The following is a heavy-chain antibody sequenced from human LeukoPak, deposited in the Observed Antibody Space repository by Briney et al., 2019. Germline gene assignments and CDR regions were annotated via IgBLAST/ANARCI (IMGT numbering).Heavy chain of an antibody. CDR3: ARDLVRFPNDAFDI. V-gene: IGHV3-53*01. CDR1: GFTFSSNY. D-gene: IGHD2-8*02. Sequence: GGSLRLSCAASGFTFSSNYMSWVRQAPGKGLEWVSVIYSGGSTYYADSVKGRFTISRDNSKNTLYLQMNSLRAEDTAVYYCARDLVRFPNDAFDIWGQGTMLTVSS. J-gene: IGHJ3*02. CDR2: IYSGGST.